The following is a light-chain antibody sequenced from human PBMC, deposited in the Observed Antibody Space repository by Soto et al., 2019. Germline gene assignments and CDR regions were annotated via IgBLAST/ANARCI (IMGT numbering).Light chain of an antibody. CDR3: QQSDTVPMT. V-gene: IGKV1-39*01. CDR2: AAS. J-gene: IGKJ5*01. Sequence: DIQMTQSPSSLSASVGDRVTITCRASQIISGFLNWYQQKPGKTPKFLIFAASNLQSDVRSSFSGRGTETAFPLTISSLQLEDFGTYYCQQSDTVPMTFDQRKRLEI. CDR1: QIISGF.